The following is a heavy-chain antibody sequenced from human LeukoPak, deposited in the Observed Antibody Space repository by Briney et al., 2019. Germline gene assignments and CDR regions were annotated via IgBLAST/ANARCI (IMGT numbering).Heavy chain of an antibody. V-gene: IGHV4-38-2*02. J-gene: IGHJ4*02. CDR2: MYHSGST. Sequence: PSETLSLTCSVSGYSISSAYYWGWIRQPPGKGLEWIGTMYHSGSTNYNPSLKSRVTLSVDKSRNQFSLNLNSVTAADTAVYYCATRGFQENYFDFWGQGTLVTVSS. CDR3: ATRGFQENYFDF. CDR1: GYSISSAYY.